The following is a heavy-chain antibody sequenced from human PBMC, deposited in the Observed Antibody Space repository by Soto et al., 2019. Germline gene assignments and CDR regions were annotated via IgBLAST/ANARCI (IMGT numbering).Heavy chain of an antibody. CDR2: MNPKSGQT. Sequence: DSLKVSCKASGYTFSSYYINWVRHASGQGPALMGWMNPKSGQTGYAPRFQGRLTLTGNTSINTAYMELSSLKSEDTAVYYCASDLCPAVDRFRAWVKGTLGTLA. CDR1: GYTFSSYY. D-gene: IGHD2-2*01. J-gene: IGHJ4*02. V-gene: IGHV1-8*01. CDR3: ASDLCPAVDRFRA.